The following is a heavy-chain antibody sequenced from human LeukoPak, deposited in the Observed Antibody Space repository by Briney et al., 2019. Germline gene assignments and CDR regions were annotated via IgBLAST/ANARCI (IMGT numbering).Heavy chain of an antibody. CDR1: GGSISSSSYY. Sequence: SETLSLTCTVSGGSISSSSYYWSWIRQPAGKGLEWIGRIYTSGSTNYNPSLKSRVTMSVDTSKNQFSLKLSSVTAADTAVYYCARGSYALDYWGQGTLVTVSS. CDR3: ARGSYALDY. CDR2: IYTSGST. D-gene: IGHD2-2*01. J-gene: IGHJ4*02. V-gene: IGHV4-61*02.